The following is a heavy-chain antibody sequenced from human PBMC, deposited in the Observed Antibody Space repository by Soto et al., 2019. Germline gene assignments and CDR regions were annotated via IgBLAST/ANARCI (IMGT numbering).Heavy chain of an antibody. CDR2: IYSGGST. CDR3: AYTPGIAAYDAFDI. Sequence: GGSLRLSCAASGFTVSSNYMSWVRQAPGKGLEWVSVIYSGGSTYYADSVKGRFTISRDNSKNTLYLQMNSLRAEDTAVYYCAYTPGIAAYDAFDIWGQGTMVTVSS. D-gene: IGHD6-13*01. V-gene: IGHV3-66*01. J-gene: IGHJ3*02. CDR1: GFTVSSNY.